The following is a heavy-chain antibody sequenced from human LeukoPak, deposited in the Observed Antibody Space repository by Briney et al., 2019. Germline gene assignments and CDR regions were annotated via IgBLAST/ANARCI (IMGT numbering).Heavy chain of an antibody. J-gene: IGHJ6*03. V-gene: IGHV4-4*07. D-gene: IGHD5-18*01. Sequence: SETLSLTCTVSGGSISSYYWSWIRQAAGKGLEWIGRIYRSGSINYNPSLESRITISVDTSKNQFSLELSSVTAADTAVYYCARAPVGEALVSNRFYYFYYMDVWGKGTTVTVSS. CDR2: IYRSGSI. CDR1: GGSISSYY. CDR3: ARAPVGEALVSNRFYYFYYMDV.